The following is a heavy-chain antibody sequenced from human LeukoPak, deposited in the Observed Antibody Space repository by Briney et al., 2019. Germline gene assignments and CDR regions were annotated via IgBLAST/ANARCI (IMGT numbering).Heavy chain of an antibody. CDR1: GYSFTGYY. J-gene: IGHJ4*02. CDR2: INPNSGGT. Sequence: ASVKVSCKASGYSFTGYYMHWVRQAPGQGLEWMGWINPNSGGTKYAQKFQGRVTMTRDTSISTAYMELSRLRSDDTAVYYCARDLKRGYSSGRYSWGTGSSNDFWGQGTLVTVSS. V-gene: IGHV1-2*02. D-gene: IGHD6-19*01. CDR3: ARDLKRGYSSGRYSWGTGSSNDF.